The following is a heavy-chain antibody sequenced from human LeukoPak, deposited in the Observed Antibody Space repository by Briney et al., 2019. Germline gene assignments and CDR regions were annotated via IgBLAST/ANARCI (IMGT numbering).Heavy chain of an antibody. CDR1: GGSISSYY. V-gene: IGHV4-4*07. Sequence: SETLSLTCTVSGGSISSYYWXWIRQPAGXXXXXIGRIYXXXXTNYNPSLKSRVTISVDKSKNQFSLKLSSVTAADTAVYYCARDVAYCGGDCYSDYYYYMDVWGKGTTVTVSS. CDR2: IYXXXXT. J-gene: IGHJ6*03. CDR3: ARDVAYCGGDCYSDYYYYMDV. D-gene: IGHD2-21*02.